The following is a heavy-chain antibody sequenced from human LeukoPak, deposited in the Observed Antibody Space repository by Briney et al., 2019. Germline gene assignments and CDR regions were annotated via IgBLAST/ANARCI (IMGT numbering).Heavy chain of an antibody. V-gene: IGHV3-66*01. CDR1: GFTFSSYA. Sequence: GGSLRLSCAASGFTFSSYAMSWVRQAPGKGLEWVSLIYSGGSTYYADSVKGRFTISRDNSKNTLYLQMNSLRAEDTAVYYCAGAEWELPQGYFDYWGQGTLVTVSS. CDR2: IYSGGST. J-gene: IGHJ4*02. D-gene: IGHD1-26*01. CDR3: AGAEWELPQGYFDY.